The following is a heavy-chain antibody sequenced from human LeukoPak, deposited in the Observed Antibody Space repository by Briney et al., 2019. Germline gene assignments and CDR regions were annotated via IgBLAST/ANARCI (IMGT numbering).Heavy chain of an antibody. CDR1: GGSVSSGGYY. V-gene: IGHV4-61*08. D-gene: IGHD6-13*01. CDR3: ARMLRGVPRPIAAAATCFDY. Sequence: SETLSLTCTVSGGSVSSGGYYWSWIRQPPGKGLEWIGYIYYSGSTNYNPSLKSRVTISKDMSKSQFSLKLSSVTAADTAVYYCARMLRGVPRPIAAAATCFDYWGQGTLVTVSS. CDR2: IYYSGST. J-gene: IGHJ4*02.